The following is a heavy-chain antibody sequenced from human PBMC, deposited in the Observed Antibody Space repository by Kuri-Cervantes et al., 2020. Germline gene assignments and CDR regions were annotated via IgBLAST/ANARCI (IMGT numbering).Heavy chain of an antibody. CDR1: GGTFSSFT. Sequence: SVKVSCKASGGTFSSFTITWVRQAPGQGLEWVGGIIPMFGTPNYAQQFRGRVTITKDESTNTASMELSNLRSDDTAVYYCASRLATMVPFDLWGQGTLVTVSS. D-gene: IGHD4/OR15-4a*01. J-gene: IGHJ4*02. CDR3: ASRLATMVPFDL. V-gene: IGHV1-69*05. CDR2: IIPMFGTP.